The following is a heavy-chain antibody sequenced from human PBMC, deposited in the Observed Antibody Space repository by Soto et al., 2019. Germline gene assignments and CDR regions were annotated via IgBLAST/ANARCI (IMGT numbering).Heavy chain of an antibody. CDR3: DRVASNYVLPTDY. CDR2: INNDGTYT. D-gene: IGHD3-16*01. Sequence: GGSLRLSCEASGFIFSSHWMFWVRQVPGKGMVWVSRINNDGTYTTYADSVKGRFTISRDNTKNTLYLEMNNLRVEDTAVYYCDRVASNYVLPTDYWGQGTLVTVSS. J-gene: IGHJ4*02. CDR1: GFIFSSHW. V-gene: IGHV3-74*01.